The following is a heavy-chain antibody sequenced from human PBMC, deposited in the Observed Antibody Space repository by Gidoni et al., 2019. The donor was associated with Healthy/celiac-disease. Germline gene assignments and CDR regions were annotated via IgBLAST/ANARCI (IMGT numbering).Heavy chain of an antibody. J-gene: IGHJ6*02. CDR1: GYTFTSYD. CDR2: MNPNSGNT. Sequence: QVQLVQSGAEVKKPGASVKVSCKASGYTFTSYDINWVRQATGQGLEWMGWMNPNSGNTGYAQKFQGRVTITRNTSISTAYMELSSLRSEDTAVYYCARGWGSSWYVYYYGMDVWGQGTTVTVSS. D-gene: IGHD6-13*01. CDR3: ARGWGSSWYVYYYGMDV. V-gene: IGHV1-8*03.